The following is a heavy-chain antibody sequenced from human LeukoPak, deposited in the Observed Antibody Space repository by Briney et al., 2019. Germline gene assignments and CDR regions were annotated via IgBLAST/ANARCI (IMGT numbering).Heavy chain of an antibody. CDR2: INPNSGGT. CDR3: ARELGVPPDCSSTSCYLDY. Sequence: ASVKVSCKASGYTFTGYYMHSVRHAPGQGLEWMGWINPNSGGTNYAQKFQGRVTMTRHTSISTAYMELSRLRSDDTAVYYCARELGVPPDCSSTSCYLDYWGQGTLVTVSS. V-gene: IGHV1-2*02. D-gene: IGHD2-2*01. J-gene: IGHJ4*02. CDR1: GYTFTGYY.